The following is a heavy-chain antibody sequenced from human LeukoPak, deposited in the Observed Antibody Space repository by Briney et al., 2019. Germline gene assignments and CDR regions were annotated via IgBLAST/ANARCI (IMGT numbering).Heavy chain of an antibody. V-gene: IGHV4-59*08. CDR2: IFYSGST. Sequence: PSETLSLTCTVSGGSISSYYWSWIRQPPGTGLEWIGYIFYSGSTNYNPSLKSRVTISVDTSKNQFSLNLSPVTAADTAVYYCARGARGSYSYWGQGTLVTVSS. J-gene: IGHJ4*02. CDR1: GGSISSYY. CDR3: ARGARGSYSY. D-gene: IGHD1-26*01.